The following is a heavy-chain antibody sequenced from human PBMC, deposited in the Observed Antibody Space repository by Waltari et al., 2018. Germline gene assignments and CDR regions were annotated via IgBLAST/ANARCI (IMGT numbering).Heavy chain of an antibody. CDR1: GGSISSSSYY. D-gene: IGHD3-22*01. CDR2: IYYSGST. Sequence: QLQLQESGPGLVTPSETLSLTCTVSGGSISSSSYYWGWIRQPPGKGLEWIGSIYYSGSTYYNPSLKSRVTISVDTSKNQFSLKLSSVTAADTAVYYCARDGEYYYDSSGYYGYWGQGTLVTVSS. J-gene: IGHJ4*02. CDR3: ARDGEYYYDSSGYYGY. V-gene: IGHV4-39*02.